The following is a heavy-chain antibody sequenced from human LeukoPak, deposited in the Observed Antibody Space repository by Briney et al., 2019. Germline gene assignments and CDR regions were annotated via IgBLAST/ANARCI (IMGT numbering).Heavy chain of an antibody. V-gene: IGHV3-30*18. D-gene: IGHD5-18*01. J-gene: IGHJ4*02. CDR2: ISYDGSNK. CDR1: GFTFSSYG. Sequence: PGGSLRLSCAASGFTFSSYGMHWVRQAPGKGLEWVAVISYDGSNKYYADSVKGRFTISRDNSKNTLYLQMNSLRAEDTAVYYCAKVRNEDRIQLWSTLDYWGQGTLVTVSS. CDR3: AKVRNEDRIQLWSTLDY.